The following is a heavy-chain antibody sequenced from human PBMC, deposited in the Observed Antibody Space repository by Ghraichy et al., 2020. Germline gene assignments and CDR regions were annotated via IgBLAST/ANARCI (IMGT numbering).Heavy chain of an antibody. Sequence: GGSLRLSCAASGFSFTDYWMHWVRQTPGRGLEWVSHLNIDGTTVNYADSVKGLFTISRDNAKNTMYLQMISLTVEDTAVYYCVRSYKDGLRHFDYWGQGTLVTVSS. CDR1: GFSFTDYW. CDR3: VRSYKDGLRHFDY. D-gene: IGHD1-14*01. CDR2: LNIDGTTV. V-gene: IGHV3-74*01. J-gene: IGHJ4*02.